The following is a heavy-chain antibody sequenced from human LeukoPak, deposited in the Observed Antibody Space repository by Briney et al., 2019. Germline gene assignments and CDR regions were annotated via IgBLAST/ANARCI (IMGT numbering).Heavy chain of an antibody. Sequence: GGSLRLSCAASGFTFSDYYMSWIRQAPGQGLEWVSYISSSGGTISYADSVKGRFSISRDNAKKSLYLQMNSLRAEDTAVYYCARGPVSSSGFFDYWGQGTLVTVSS. D-gene: IGHD3-22*01. V-gene: IGHV3-11*01. CDR2: ISSSGGTI. CDR1: GFTFSDYY. CDR3: ARGPVSSSGFFDY. J-gene: IGHJ4*02.